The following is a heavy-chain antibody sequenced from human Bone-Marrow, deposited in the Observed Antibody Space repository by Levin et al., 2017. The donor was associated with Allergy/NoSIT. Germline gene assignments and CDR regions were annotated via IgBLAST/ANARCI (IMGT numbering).Heavy chain of an antibody. CDR2: IAGSSDST. Sequence: PGGSLRLSCAASDFTFRNYVMSWVRQAPGKGLEWVSAIAGSSDSTYYSDSVKGRFTISRDNFKNTLYLQMNSLRAEDTAIYYCAKGSGASRPYYFDYWGQGTLVTVSS. J-gene: IGHJ4*02. CDR3: AKGSGASRPYYFDY. D-gene: IGHD1-26*01. CDR1: DFTFRNYV. V-gene: IGHV3-23*01.